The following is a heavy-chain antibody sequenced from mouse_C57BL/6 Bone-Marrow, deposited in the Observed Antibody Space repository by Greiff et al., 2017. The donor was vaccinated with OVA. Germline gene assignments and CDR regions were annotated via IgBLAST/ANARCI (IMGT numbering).Heavy chain of an antibody. CDR2: GGRVVGYI. Sequence: EVQRVESGEGLVKPGGSLKLSCAASGFTFSSYAMSWGCETRGKGMEWGGVGGRVVGYIYYADSVKGRFTISRDNARNTLYLQMSSLKSEDTAMYYCTRENYGSNYFDYWGQGTTLTVSS. CDR3: TRENYGSNYFDY. CDR1: GFTFSSYA. V-gene: IGHV5-9-1*02. D-gene: IGHD1-1*01. J-gene: IGHJ2*01.